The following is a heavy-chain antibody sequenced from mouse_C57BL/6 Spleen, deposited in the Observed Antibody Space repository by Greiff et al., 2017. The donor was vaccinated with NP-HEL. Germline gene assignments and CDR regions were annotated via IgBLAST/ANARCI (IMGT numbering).Heavy chain of an antibody. CDR1: GYTFTDYY. Sequence: VQLQQSGPVLVKPGASVKMSCKASGYTFTDYYMNWVKQSHGKSLEWIGVINPYNGGTSYNQKFKGKATLTVDKSSSTAYMELNSLTSEDSAGYYCARRDYGSGYYFDYWGQGTTLTVSS. D-gene: IGHD1-1*01. V-gene: IGHV1-19*01. J-gene: IGHJ2*01. CDR2: INPYNGGT. CDR3: ARRDYGSGYYFDY.